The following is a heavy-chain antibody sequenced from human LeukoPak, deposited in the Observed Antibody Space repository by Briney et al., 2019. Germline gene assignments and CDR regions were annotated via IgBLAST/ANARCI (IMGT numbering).Heavy chain of an antibody. CDR1: GFTFSSYA. CDR3: AKGRSITIFGVVLGAFDI. J-gene: IGHJ3*02. Sequence: GGSLRLSCAASGFTFSSYAMSWVRQAPGKGLEWFSAISGSGGSTYYADSVKGRFTISRDNSKNTLYLQMNSLRAEDTSVYYCAKGRSITIFGVVLGAFDIWGQGTMVTVSS. D-gene: IGHD3-3*01. V-gene: IGHV3-23*01. CDR2: ISGSGGST.